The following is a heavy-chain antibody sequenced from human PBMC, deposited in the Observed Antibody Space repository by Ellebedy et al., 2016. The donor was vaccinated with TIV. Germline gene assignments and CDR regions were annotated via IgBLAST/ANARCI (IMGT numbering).Heavy chain of an antibody. CDR3: ARVRPDYYDSSGYYGYWYFDL. D-gene: IGHD3-22*01. Sequence: GGSLRLSXAASGLTFSNAWMSWVRQAQGKGLEWVGRIKSKTDGGTTDYAAPVKGRFTISRDDSENTLYLQLNSLRDEDTAVYYCARVRPDYYDSSGYYGYWYFDLWGRGTLVTVSS. V-gene: IGHV3-15*01. J-gene: IGHJ2*01. CDR2: IKSKTDGGTT. CDR1: GLTFSNAW.